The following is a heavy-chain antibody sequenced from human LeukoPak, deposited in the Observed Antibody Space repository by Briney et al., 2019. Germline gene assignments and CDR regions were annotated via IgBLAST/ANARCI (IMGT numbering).Heavy chain of an antibody. D-gene: IGHD6-19*01. CDR3: ASSGWYSTPNWFDP. Sequence: GGSLRLSCAASGFTFSRSWMHWVRQAPGKGLEWVASIKEDGSEKYYVDSVKGRFTISRDNAKNSLYLQMNSLRAEDTAMYYCASSGWYSTPNWFDPWGQGTLVIVSS. V-gene: IGHV3-7*01. CDR1: GFTFSRSW. CDR2: IKEDGSEK. J-gene: IGHJ5*02.